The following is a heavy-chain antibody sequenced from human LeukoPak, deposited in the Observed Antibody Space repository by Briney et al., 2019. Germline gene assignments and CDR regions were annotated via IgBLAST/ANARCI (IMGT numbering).Heavy chain of an antibody. CDR1: GGTFSSYA. Sequence: SVKVSCKASGGTFSSYAISWVRQAPGQGLEWMGGIIPIFGTANYAQKFQGRVTITADKSTSTAYMELSSLRSEDTAVYYCARRRLMMATVTYDAFDIWGQGTMVTVSS. D-gene: IGHD4-17*01. V-gene: IGHV1-69*06. J-gene: IGHJ3*02. CDR3: ARRRLMMATVTYDAFDI. CDR2: IIPIFGTA.